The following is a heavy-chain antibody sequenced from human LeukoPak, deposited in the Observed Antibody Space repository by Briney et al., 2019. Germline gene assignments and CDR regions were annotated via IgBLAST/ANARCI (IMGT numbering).Heavy chain of an antibody. CDR3: AKGGSGWYKDY. Sequence: PGGSLRLSCVASGFSFSSYVMNWVRRAPGKGLEWVSGISDSGGSIYSADSVKGRFTISRDNSKNTLYLQMNSLRAEDTAVYYWAKGGSGWYKDYWGQGTLVTVSS. CDR2: ISDSGGSI. V-gene: IGHV3-23*01. J-gene: IGHJ4*02. CDR1: GFSFSSYV. D-gene: IGHD6-19*01.